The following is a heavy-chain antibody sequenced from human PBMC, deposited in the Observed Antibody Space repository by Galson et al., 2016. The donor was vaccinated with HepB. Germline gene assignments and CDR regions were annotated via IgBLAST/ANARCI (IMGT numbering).Heavy chain of an antibody. D-gene: IGHD3-9*01. CDR2: ISTNGISQ. V-gene: IGHV3-30*18. J-gene: IGHJ3*02. Sequence: SLRLSCAASGFTFSKYAIHWVRQAPGKGLEWVAVISTNGISQNYEDSVKGRFTVYSDTSKNPVYLQMNSLRPEDTAVYYCAKDQGRLRHYAWLTYDAFDMWGQGTMFTVS. CDR1: GFTFSKYA. CDR3: AKDQGRLRHYAWLTYDAFDM.